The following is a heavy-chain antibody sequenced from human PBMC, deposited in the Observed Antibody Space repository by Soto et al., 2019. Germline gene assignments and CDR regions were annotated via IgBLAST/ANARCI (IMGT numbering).Heavy chain of an antibody. CDR1: GYTXTSYG. CDR3: ARLLWFGELLGADAFDI. CDR2: ISAYNGNT. Sequence: ASVKVSCKASGYTXTSYGISWVRQAPGQGLEWMGWISAYNGNTNYAQKFQGRVTITADKSTSTAYMELSSLRSEDTAVYYCARLLWFGELLGADAFDIWGQGTMVTVSS. V-gene: IGHV1-18*01. J-gene: IGHJ3*02. D-gene: IGHD3-10*01.